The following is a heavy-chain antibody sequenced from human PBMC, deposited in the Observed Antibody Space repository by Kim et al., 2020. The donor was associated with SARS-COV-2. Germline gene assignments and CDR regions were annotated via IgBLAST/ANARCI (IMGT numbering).Heavy chain of an antibody. V-gene: IGHV4-34*01. CDR3: ARGSQWIQLWNY. J-gene: IGHJ4*02. CDR2: INHSGST. Sequence: SETLSLTCAVYGGSFSGYYWSWIRQPPGKGLEWIGEINHSGSTNYNPSLKSRVTISVDTSKNQFSLKLSSVTAADTAVYYCARGSQWIQLWNYWGQGTLVTVSS. D-gene: IGHD5-18*01. CDR1: GGSFSGYY.